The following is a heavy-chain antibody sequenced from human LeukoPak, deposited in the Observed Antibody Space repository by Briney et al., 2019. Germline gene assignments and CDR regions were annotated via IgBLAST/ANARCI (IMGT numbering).Heavy chain of an antibody. D-gene: IGHD3-16*02. V-gene: IGHV1-18*01. J-gene: IGHJ4*02. Sequence: ASVKVSCKASGYTFTSYGISWVRQAPGQGLEWMGWISPYNGNTNYVQRLQGRVTMTTDTSTSTVYMELRSLRSDDTAVYYCAGVIFSPGHYNAFDYWGQGTQVTVSS. CDR2: ISPYNGNT. CDR3: AGVIFSPGHYNAFDY. CDR1: GYTFTSYG.